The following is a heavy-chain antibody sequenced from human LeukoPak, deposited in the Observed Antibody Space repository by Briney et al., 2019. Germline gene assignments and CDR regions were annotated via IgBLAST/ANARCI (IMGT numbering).Heavy chain of an antibody. CDR2: ISWNSGSI. J-gene: IGHJ4*02. D-gene: IGHD1-26*01. Sequence: GGSLRLSCAASGFTFEDYAMHWVRQAPGKGLEWVSGISWNSGSIGYADSVKGRFTISRDNAKNSLYLQMNSLRAEDMALYYCAKADSRTSSGSYDYWGQGTLVTVSS. CDR3: AKADSRTSSGSYDY. CDR1: GFTFEDYA. V-gene: IGHV3-9*03.